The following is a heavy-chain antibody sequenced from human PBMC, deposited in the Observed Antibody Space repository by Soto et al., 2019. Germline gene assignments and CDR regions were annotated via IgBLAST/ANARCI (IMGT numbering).Heavy chain of an antibody. V-gene: IGHV3-53*01. CDR2: IYSGGST. CDR3: ARSPFIYCDSSGYGPGAFDI. Sequence: PGGSLRLSCAASGFTVSSNYMSWVRQAPGKGLEWVSVIYSGGSTYYADSVKGRFTISRDNSKNTLYLQMNSLRAEDTAVYYCARSPFIYCDSSGYGPGAFDIWGQGTMVTVSS. J-gene: IGHJ3*02. CDR1: GFTVSSNY. D-gene: IGHD3-22*01.